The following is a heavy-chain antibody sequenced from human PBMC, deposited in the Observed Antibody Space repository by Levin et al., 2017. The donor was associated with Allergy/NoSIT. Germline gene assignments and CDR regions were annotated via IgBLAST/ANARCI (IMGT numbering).Heavy chain of an antibody. CDR3: ARDHTFGIAAAALGYYYYGMDV. J-gene: IGHJ6*02. Sequence: VASVKVSCKASGYTFTSYYMHWVRQAPGQGLEWMGIINPSGGSTSYAQKFQGRVTMTRDTSTSTVYMELSSLRSEDTAVYYCARDHTFGIAAAALGYYYYGMDVWGQGTTVTVSS. V-gene: IGHV1-46*01. CDR2: INPSGGST. CDR1: GYTFTSYY. D-gene: IGHD6-13*01.